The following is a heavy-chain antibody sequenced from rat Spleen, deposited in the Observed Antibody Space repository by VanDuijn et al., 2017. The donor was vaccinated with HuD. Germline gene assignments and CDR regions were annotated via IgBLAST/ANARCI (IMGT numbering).Heavy chain of an antibody. CDR3: TRRTYYGYTLDY. CDR1: GFSLTSNG. D-gene: IGHD1-9*01. CDR2: ISSGGST. J-gene: IGHJ2*01. V-gene: IGHV2S8*01. Sequence: QVRLKESGPGLVQPSQTLSLTCTVSGFSLTSNGVSWVRQPPGKGLEWIAAISSGGSTYYNSALKSRLSISRDTSKSQVFLKMNSLQTEDTAIYYCTRRTYYGYTLDYWGQGVMVTVSS.